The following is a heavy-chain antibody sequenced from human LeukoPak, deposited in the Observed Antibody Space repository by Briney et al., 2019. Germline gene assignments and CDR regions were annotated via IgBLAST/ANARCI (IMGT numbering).Heavy chain of an antibody. V-gene: IGHV3-48*03. CDR2: ISSSGSTI. Sequence: GGSLRLSCAASGFTFSSYEMNWVRQAPGKGLEWVSYISSSGSTIYYADSVKGRFTISRDNAKNSLYLQMNSLRAEDTAVYYCARETYSGYDFLNWFDPGAREPWSPSPQ. CDR3: ARETYSGYDFLNWFDP. D-gene: IGHD5-12*01. CDR1: GFTFSSYE. J-gene: IGHJ5*02.